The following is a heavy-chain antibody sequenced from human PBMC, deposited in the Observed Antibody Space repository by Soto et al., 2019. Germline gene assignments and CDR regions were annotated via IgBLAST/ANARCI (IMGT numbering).Heavy chain of an antibody. D-gene: IGHD3-10*01. Sequence: GGSLRLSCAASGFTFSSYGMSWVRRAPGKGLEWVSDISGSGGTTYYADSVKGRFTISRDNSKNTLYLQMNSLRAEDTAVYYCAKIEVRGVIINFFDYWGQGTLVTVS. CDR1: GFTFSSYG. V-gene: IGHV3-23*01. CDR2: ISGSGGTT. CDR3: AKIEVRGVIINFFDY. J-gene: IGHJ4*02.